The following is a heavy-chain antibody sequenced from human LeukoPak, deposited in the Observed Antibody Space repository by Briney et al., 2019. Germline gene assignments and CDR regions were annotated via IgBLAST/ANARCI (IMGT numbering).Heavy chain of an antibody. Sequence: SVKVSCKASGGTFSSYAISWVRQAPGQGLEWMGRIIPILGIANYAQKFQGRVTITADKSTSTAYMELSSLRSEDTAVYYCARDPHGGVGFAGVFDIWGQGTMVTVSS. D-gene: IGHD3-16*01. V-gene: IGHV1-69*04. CDR3: ARDPHGGVGFAGVFDI. J-gene: IGHJ3*02. CDR2: IIPILGIA. CDR1: GGTFSSYA.